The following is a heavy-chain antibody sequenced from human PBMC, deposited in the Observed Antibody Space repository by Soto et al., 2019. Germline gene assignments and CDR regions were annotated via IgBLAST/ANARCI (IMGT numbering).Heavy chain of an antibody. Sequence: GGSLRLSCAASGFTFSSYSMNWVRQAPGKGLEWVSSISSSSSYIYYADSVKGRFTISRDNAKNSLYLQMNSLRAEDTAVYYCARVYRAGQLERLPNDYWGQGTLVTVSS. CDR2: ISSSSSYI. CDR3: ARVYRAGQLERLPNDY. V-gene: IGHV3-21*01. CDR1: GFTFSSYS. J-gene: IGHJ4*02. D-gene: IGHD1-1*01.